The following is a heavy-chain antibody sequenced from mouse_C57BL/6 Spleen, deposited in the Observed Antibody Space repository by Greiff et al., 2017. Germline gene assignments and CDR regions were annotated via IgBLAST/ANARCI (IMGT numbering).Heavy chain of an antibody. D-gene: IGHD2-1*01. CDR2: IYPGSGNT. CDR3: AGGGGNSLDY. J-gene: IGHJ4*01. Sequence: QVQLKQSGPELVKPGASVKISCKASGYSFTSYYIHWVKQRPGQGLEWIGWIYPGSGNTKYNEKFKGKATLTADTSSSTAYMQLSSLTSEDSAVYYCAGGGGNSLDYWGQGTSVTVSS. CDR1: GYSFTSYY. V-gene: IGHV1-66*01.